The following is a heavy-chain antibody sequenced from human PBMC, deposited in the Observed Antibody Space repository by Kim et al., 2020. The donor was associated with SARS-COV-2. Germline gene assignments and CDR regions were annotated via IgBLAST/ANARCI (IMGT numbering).Heavy chain of an antibody. J-gene: IGHJ3*02. V-gene: IGHV1-3*01. D-gene: IGHD3-10*01. CDR3: ARDLLLWFGELFSGAFDI. CDR2: INAGNGNT. CDR1: GYTFTSYA. Sequence: ASVKVSCKASGYTFTSYAMHWVRQAPGQRLEWMGWINAGNGNTKYSRKFQGRVTITRDTSASTAYMELSSLRSEDTAVYYCARDLLLWFGELFSGAFDIWGQGTMVTVSS.